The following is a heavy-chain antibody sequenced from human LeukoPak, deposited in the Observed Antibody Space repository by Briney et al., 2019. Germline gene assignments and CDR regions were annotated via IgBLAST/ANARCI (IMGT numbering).Heavy chain of an antibody. V-gene: IGHV3-23*01. D-gene: IGHD3-22*01. CDR2: ISGSGGST. Sequence: GGSLRLSCAASGFTFSSYAMSWVRQAPGKGLEWVSAISGSGGSTYYADSVKGRFTISRDNSKNTLYLQMNSLRAEDAAVYYCAKDWYYYDSSGYYFPRTGFDYWGQGTLVTVSS. J-gene: IGHJ4*02. CDR3: AKDWYYYDSSGYYFPRTGFDY. CDR1: GFTFSSYA.